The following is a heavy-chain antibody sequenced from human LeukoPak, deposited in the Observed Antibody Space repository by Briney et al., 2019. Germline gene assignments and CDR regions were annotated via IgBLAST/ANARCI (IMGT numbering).Heavy chain of an antibody. D-gene: IGHD3-10*01. V-gene: IGHV4-30-2*01. CDR1: GGSISSGGYS. CDR3: ARDYYGSGSYYHDY. CDR2: IYHSGST. J-gene: IGHJ4*02. Sequence: SQTLSLTCAVSGGSISSGGYSWSWIRQPPGKGLEWIGYIYHSGSTYYNPSLKSRVTISVDRSKNQFSLKLSSVTAADTAVYYCARDYYGSGSYYHDYWGQGTLVTVSS.